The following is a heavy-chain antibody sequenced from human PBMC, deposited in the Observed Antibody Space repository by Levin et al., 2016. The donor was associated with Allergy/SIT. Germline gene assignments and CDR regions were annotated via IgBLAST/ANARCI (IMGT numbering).Heavy chain of an antibody. J-gene: IGHJ3*02. V-gene: IGHV4-59*01. Sequence: SETLSLTCTVSGGSISSYYWSWIRQPPGKGLEWIGYIYYSGSTNYNPSLKSRVTISVDTSKNQFSLKLSSVTAADTAVYYCARDRGSVSGGSSSSGGAFDIWGQGTMVTVSS. CDR3: ARDRGSVSGGSSSSGGAFDI. CDR2: IYYSGST. CDR1: GGSISSYY. D-gene: IGHD6-6*01.